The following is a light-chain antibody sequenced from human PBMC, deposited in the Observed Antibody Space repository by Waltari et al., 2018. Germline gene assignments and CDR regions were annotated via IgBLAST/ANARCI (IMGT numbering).Light chain of an antibody. V-gene: IGLV3-19*01. Sequence: SSELTQDPAVSVALGQTVRITCQGDSLGSYYARWYQQKPGQAPVLVIYGKNNRPSGIPYRFSGSSSGITASLTITGAQAEDEADYYCNSRDSSGNHVVFGGGTKLTVL. CDR1: SLGSYY. J-gene: IGLJ2*01. CDR2: GKN. CDR3: NSRDSSGNHVV.